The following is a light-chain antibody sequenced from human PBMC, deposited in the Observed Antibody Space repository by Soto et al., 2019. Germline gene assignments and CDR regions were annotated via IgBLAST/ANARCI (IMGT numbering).Light chain of an antibody. CDR2: AAS. CDR3: QQSYITPLT. CDR1: QSISIY. Sequence: DIQMTQSPSSLSASVGDRVTIICRASQSISIYVDWYQQKPGKAPKLLIYAASVLQGGVPSRFSGSGSGTDFTLTISSLQPEDFATYYCQQSYITPLTFGGGTKVEIK. J-gene: IGKJ4*01. V-gene: IGKV1-39*01.